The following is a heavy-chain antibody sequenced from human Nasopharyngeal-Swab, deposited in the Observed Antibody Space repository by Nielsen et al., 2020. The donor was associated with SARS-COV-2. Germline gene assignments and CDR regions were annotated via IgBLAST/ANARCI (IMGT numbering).Heavy chain of an antibody. CDR3: TTDWDYSYHDY. D-gene: IGHD3-22*01. CDR2: IKSKTDGGTT. J-gene: IGHJ4*02. Sequence: GESMKISCAASGFTFSNVWMRWVRQASGKGLEWVGRIKSKTDGGTTDYAAPVKGRFTISRDDSKNTLYLQMNSLKTEDTAVYYCTTDWDYSYHDYWGQGTLVTVSS. V-gene: IGHV3-15*01. CDR1: GFTFSNVW.